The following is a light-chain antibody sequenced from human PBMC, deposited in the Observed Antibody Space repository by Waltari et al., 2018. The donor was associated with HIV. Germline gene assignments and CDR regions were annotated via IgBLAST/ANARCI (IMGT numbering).Light chain of an antibody. Sequence: DIQLTQSPSFLSASVGDRVTITCRASQGISSYLAWYQQKPGKAPKLLISAASTLQSGVPSRFSGSGSGREVSLTISSRQPEDFATYYCQQLNSYPPTFGGGTKVEIK. J-gene: IGKJ4*01. V-gene: IGKV1-9*01. CDR3: QQLNSYPPT. CDR2: AAS. CDR1: QGISSY.